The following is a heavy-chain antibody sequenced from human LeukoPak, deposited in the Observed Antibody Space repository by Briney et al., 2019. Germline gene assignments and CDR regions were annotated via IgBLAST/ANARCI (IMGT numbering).Heavy chain of an antibody. CDR2: ISAYTGNT. J-gene: IGHJ4*02. CDR3: ARDGEYGTGSYYRGCFDY. Sequence: GASVKVSCKASGYTFTNYGISWVRQAPGQGLEWMGWISAYTGNTNYAQNLQGRVTMTTDTSTGTAYMELRSLRSDDTAVYYCARDGEYGTGSYYRGCFDYWGQGILVTVSS. CDR1: GYTFTNYG. V-gene: IGHV1-18*01. D-gene: IGHD3-10*01.